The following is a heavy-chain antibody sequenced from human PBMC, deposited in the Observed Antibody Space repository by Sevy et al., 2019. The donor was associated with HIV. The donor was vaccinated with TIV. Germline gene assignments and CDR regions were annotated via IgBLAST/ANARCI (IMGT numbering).Heavy chain of an antibody. D-gene: IGHD2-15*01. CDR1: GFTFSSYA. CDR2: ISGSGGST. V-gene: IGHV3-23*01. CDR3: AIETPVGWPVAATPDYYGMDV. J-gene: IGHJ6*02. Sequence: GGSLRLSCAASGFTFSSYAMSWVRQAPGKGLEWVSAISGSGGSTYYAVSVKGRFTISRDNSKNTLYLQMNSLRAEDTAVYYCAIETPVGWPVAATPDYYGMDVWGQRTTVTVSS.